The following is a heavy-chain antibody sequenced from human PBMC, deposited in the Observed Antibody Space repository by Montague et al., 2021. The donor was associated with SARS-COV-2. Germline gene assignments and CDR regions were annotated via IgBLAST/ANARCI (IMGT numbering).Heavy chain of an antibody. D-gene: IGHD3-9*01. CDR2: ISFDGRSQ. CDR3: ARDGKYYDTLIGYFSPRNYYYFYGMDV. CDR1: GFTFSSYA. J-gene: IGHJ6*02. V-gene: IGHV3-30*04. Sequence: SLRLSCAASGFTFSSYAIHWVRQAPGKGLEWVALISFDGRSQYYADSVKGRFTTSRDNSKSTLYLQMNSLRAADTAVYYCARDGKYYDTLIGYFSPRNYYYFYGMDVWGQGTTVTVSS.